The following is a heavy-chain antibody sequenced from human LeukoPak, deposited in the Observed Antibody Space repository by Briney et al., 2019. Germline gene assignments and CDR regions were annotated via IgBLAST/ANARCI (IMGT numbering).Heavy chain of an antibody. D-gene: IGHD4-17*01. CDR2: IYYSGST. J-gene: IGHJ5*02. CDR3: ARLYGDYA. V-gene: IGHV4-59*01. Sequence: SETLSLTCTVSGGSISSYYWSWIRQPPGKGLEWIGYIYYSGSTNYNPSLKSRVTISVDTSKNQFSLRLSSVTAADTAVYYCARLYGDYAWGQGTLVTVSS. CDR1: GGSISSYY.